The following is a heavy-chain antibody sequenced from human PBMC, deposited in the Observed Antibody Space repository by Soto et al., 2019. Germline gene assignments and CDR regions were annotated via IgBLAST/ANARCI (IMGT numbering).Heavy chain of an antibody. D-gene: IGHD1-26*01. CDR3: AKGEAPQWDFDY. CDR1: GFTFSSYA. V-gene: IGHV3-23*01. Sequence: EVQLLESGGGLVQPGGSLRLSCAASGFTFSSYAMSWVRQAPGKGLEWVSAISGSGGSTYYADSVKGRFTISRDNSKITLYLQMNSLRAEDTAVYYCAKGEAPQWDFDYWGQGTLVTVSS. J-gene: IGHJ4*02. CDR2: ISGSGGST.